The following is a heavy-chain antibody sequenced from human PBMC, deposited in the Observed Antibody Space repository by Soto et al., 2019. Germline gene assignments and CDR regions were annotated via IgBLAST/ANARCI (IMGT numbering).Heavy chain of an antibody. CDR1: GFTFSSYS. D-gene: IGHD6-13*01. Sequence: EGSLRLSCAASGFTFSSYSMNWVRQAPGKGLEWVSSISSSSSYIYYADSVKGRFTISRDNAKNSLYLQMNSLRAEDTAVYYCARDWSAAAGSNWFDPSGQVTLVTVSS. V-gene: IGHV3-21*01. CDR2: ISSSSSYI. J-gene: IGHJ5*02. CDR3: ARDWSAAAGSNWFDP.